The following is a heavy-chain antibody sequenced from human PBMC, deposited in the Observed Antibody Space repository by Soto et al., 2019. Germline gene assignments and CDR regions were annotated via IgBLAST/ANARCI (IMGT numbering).Heavy chain of an antibody. CDR3: ARTVGVYSNKNTNFDY. J-gene: IGHJ4*02. CDR2: ISAYNGNT. D-gene: IGHD4-4*01. CDR1: GYTFTSYG. Sequence: ASVKVSCKASGYTFTSYGISWVRQAPGQGLEWMGWISAYNGNTNYAQKLQGRVTMTTDTSTSTAYMELRGLRSDDTAVYYCARTVGVYSNKNTNFDYWGQGTLVTVSS. V-gene: IGHV1-18*01.